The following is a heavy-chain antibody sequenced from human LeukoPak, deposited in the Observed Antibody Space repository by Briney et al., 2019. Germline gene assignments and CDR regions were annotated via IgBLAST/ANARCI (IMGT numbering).Heavy chain of an antibody. CDR3: GSGITTGFDY. V-gene: IGHV1-2*02. D-gene: IGHD3-22*01. CDR1: GYTFTGYY. CDR2: INPNSGGT. J-gene: IGHJ4*02. Sequence: ASVKVSCKASGYTFTGYYLHWVRQALGQGLEWMGCINPNSGGTNYAQKFQGRVTMTRDTSISTAYMELSRLRSDDTAVYYCGSGITTGFDYWGQGALVTVSS.